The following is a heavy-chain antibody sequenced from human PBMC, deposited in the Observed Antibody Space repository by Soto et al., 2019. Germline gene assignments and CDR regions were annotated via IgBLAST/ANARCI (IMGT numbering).Heavy chain of an antibody. CDR1: GGSISSGDYY. J-gene: IGHJ6*02. CDR2: IYYSGST. Sequence: QVQLQESGPGLVKPSQTLSLTCTVSGGSISSGDYYWSWIRQHPGKGLEWIGYIYYSGSTYYNPSLKSRVTISVDTSKNQFSLKLSSVTAADTAVYYCARDGTVTTPSYGMDVWGQGTTVTVSS. D-gene: IGHD4-17*01. CDR3: ARDGTVTTPSYGMDV. V-gene: IGHV4-31*03.